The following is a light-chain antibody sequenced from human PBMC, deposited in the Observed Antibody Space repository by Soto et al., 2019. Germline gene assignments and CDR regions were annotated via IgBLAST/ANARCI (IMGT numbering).Light chain of an antibody. J-gene: IGLJ1*01. CDR3: CSYTTSNTRQIV. CDR1: SSDVGGYNY. Sequence: QSVLTQPASLSGSPGQSITISRPGTSSDVGGYNYVSWYQQHPGKAPKFMIYDVSSRPSGVSNRFSGSKSGNTASLTISGLQAEDEADYYCCSYTTSNTRQIVFGTGTKVTVL. V-gene: IGLV2-14*03. CDR2: DVS.